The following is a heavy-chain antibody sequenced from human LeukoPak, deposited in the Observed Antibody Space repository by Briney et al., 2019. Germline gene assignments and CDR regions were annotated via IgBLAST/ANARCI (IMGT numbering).Heavy chain of an antibody. Sequence: EPGRSLRLSCAASGFTFSSYGMHWVRQAPGKGLEWASVIYSGGSTYYADSVKGRFTISRDNSKNTLYLQMNSLRAEDTAVYYCARVSPVDHAFDIWGQGTMVTVSS. D-gene: IGHD2-15*01. CDR3: ARVSPVDHAFDI. V-gene: IGHV3-53*01. CDR2: IYSGGST. CDR1: GFTFSSYG. J-gene: IGHJ3*02.